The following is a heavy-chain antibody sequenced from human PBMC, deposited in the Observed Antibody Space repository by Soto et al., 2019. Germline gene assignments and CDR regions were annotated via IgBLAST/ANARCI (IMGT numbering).Heavy chain of an antibody. J-gene: IGHJ6*02. Sequence: EASVKVSCKASGYTFTGYYMHWVRQAPGQGLEWMGWINPNSGGTNYAQKFQGRVTMTRDTSISTAYMELSRLRSDDTAVYYCARGEERQQLVQGSYYYYGMDVWGQGTTVTVSS. CDR3: ARGEERQQLVQGSYYYYGMDV. D-gene: IGHD6-13*01. CDR2: INPNSGGT. CDR1: GYTFTGYY. V-gene: IGHV1-2*02.